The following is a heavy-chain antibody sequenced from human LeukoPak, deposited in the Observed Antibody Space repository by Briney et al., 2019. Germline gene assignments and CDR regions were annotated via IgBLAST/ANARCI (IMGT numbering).Heavy chain of an antibody. CDR2: IIPIFGTA. D-gene: IGHD6-6*01. CDR1: GGTFSSYA. CDR3: ARSSAWAFDI. Sequence: ASVKASCKASGGTFSSYAISWVRQAPGQGLEWMGRIIPIFGTANYAQKFQGRVTITTDESTSTAYMELSSLRSEDTAVYYCARSSAWAFDIWGQGTMVTVSS. J-gene: IGHJ3*02. V-gene: IGHV1-69*05.